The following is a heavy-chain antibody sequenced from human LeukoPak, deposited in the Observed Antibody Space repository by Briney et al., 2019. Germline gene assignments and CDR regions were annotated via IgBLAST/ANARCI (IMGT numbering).Heavy chain of an antibody. J-gene: IGHJ5*02. CDR1: GYTFTSYG. CDR2: ISAYNGNT. D-gene: IGHD1-26*01. CDR3: ARDLIVGATNWFDP. V-gene: IGHV1-18*01. Sequence: GASVKVSCKASGYTFTSYGISWVRQAPGQGLEWMGWISAYNGNTNYAQKLQGRVTMTTDTSTSTACMELRSLRSDDTAVYYCARDLIVGATNWFDPWGQGTLVTVSS.